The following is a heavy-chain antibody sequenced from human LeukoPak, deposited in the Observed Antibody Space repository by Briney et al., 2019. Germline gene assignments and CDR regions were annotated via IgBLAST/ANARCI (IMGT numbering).Heavy chain of an antibody. CDR3: ARGSGWYYWFDP. Sequence: SETLSLTCTVSGGSISSYYWSWIRQPPGKGLEWIGYIYYSGSTIYNPSLKSRVTISVDTSKNQFSLKLSSVTAADTAVYYCARGSGWYYWFDPWGQGTLVTVSS. D-gene: IGHD6-19*01. CDR1: GGSISSYY. CDR2: IYYSGST. J-gene: IGHJ5*02. V-gene: IGHV4-59*01.